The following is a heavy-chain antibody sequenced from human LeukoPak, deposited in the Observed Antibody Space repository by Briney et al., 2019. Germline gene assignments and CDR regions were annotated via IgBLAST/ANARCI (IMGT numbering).Heavy chain of an antibody. V-gene: IGHV3-7*03. Sequence: GALILSYAASGFTFSSYWMSWGRPAPGKGVGWVANIKQDGSEKYYVDSVKGRFTISRDNAKNSLYLQMNSLRAEDTAVYYCARGWGVQLWLPVAFDIWGQGTMVTVSS. J-gene: IGHJ3*02. CDR2: IKQDGSEK. D-gene: IGHD5-18*01. CDR3: ARGWGVQLWLPVAFDI. CDR1: GFTFSSYW.